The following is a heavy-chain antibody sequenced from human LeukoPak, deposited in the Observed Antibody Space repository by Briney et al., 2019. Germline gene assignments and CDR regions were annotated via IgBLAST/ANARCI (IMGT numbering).Heavy chain of an antibody. Sequence: SETLSLTCPVSGASISPHYWTWIRQAPGRGLEWIGYVYYNGLTSYNASLRSRLILSVDTARNQVSLKLTSVTAADTAVYYCTRERSTVTFDYWGQGTLVTVSS. J-gene: IGHJ4*02. D-gene: IGHD4-17*01. CDR1: GASISPHY. V-gene: IGHV4-59*11. CDR2: VYYNGLT. CDR3: TRERSTVTFDY.